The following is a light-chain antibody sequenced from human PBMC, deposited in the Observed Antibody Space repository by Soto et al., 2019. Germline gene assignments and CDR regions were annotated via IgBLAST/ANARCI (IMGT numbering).Light chain of an antibody. J-gene: IGKJ5*01. CDR3: QQYNDCPPIT. CDR2: GAS. Sequence: VMTQSPATLSVSPGERATLSCRASQSVSSNLAWYQQEPGRAPRLLIYGASTRATGIPARFSGSGSGTEFTLTISSLQSEDFAVYYCQQYNDCPPITFGQGTRLEI. V-gene: IGKV3-15*01. CDR1: QSVSSN.